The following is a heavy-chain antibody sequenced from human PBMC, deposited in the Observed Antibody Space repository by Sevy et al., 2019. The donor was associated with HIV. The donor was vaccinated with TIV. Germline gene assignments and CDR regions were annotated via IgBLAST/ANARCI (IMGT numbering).Heavy chain of an antibody. J-gene: IGHJ4*02. CDR3: AGENAWGRGYS. V-gene: IGHV4-59*08. CDR2: IYYNGHI. CDR1: GGSITSLY. D-gene: IGHD3-16*01. Sequence: SETMSLTCTVSGGSITSLYWNWIRQPPGKGLEWVANIYYNGHINYNPSLKSRVTLSLDTSKNQFSLRLSSVTAADTAMYYCAGENAWGRGYSWGQGTLVTVSS.